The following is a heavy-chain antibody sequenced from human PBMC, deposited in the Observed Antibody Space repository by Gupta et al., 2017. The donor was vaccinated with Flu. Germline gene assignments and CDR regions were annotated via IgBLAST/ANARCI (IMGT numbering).Heavy chain of an antibody. CDR1: GYTFSNPG. CDR3: ARARVSGMRECDF. D-gene: IGHD3-3*01. V-gene: IGHV1-18*04. J-gene: IGHJ4*02. Sequence: QVQLVQSTGEVKNPWASVKVSCKASGYTFSNPGIAWVRQAPGQGLEWMGWIRGSNGKTNEAQNFQGRVKMTKDTSTNTVDMELRRRSYEDKDMYYCARARVSGMRECDFWGQGTPVTVSS. CDR2: IRGSNGKT.